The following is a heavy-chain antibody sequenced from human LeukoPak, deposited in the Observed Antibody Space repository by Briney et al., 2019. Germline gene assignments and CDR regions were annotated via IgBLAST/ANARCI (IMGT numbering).Heavy chain of an antibody. Sequence: SETLSLTCTVSGGSISSYYWSWIRQPPGKGLEWIGYIYYSGSTYYNPSLKSRVTISVDTSKNQFSLKLSSVTAADTAVYYCARVVDFWFDYWGQGTLVTVSS. V-gene: IGHV4-59*08. CDR1: GGSISSYY. J-gene: IGHJ4*02. CDR2: IYYSGST. D-gene: IGHD3-3*01. CDR3: ARVVDFWFDY.